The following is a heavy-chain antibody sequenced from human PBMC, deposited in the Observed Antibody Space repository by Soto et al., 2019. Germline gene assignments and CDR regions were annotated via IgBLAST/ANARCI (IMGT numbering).Heavy chain of an antibody. Sequence: QVQLVQSGAEVKKPGASVKVSCQASGYTFITYYIHWVRQAPGQGLEWMGIINPSGGSTSYAQKFQDRVTMTRDTSTSTVYMELRRLTSDATALYYCAREGDYNSRPLHYWGQGTLVTVSS. J-gene: IGHJ4*02. CDR3: AREGDYNSRPLHY. D-gene: IGHD2-21*02. CDR1: GYTFITYY. CDR2: INPSGGST. V-gene: IGHV1-46*01.